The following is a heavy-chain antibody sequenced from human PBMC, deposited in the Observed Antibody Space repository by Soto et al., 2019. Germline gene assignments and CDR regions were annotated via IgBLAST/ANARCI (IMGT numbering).Heavy chain of an antibody. CDR2: IYYSGST. Sequence: SETLSLTCTVSGGSISSYYWSWIRQPPGKGLEWIGYIYYSGSTNYNPSLKSRVTISVDTSKNQFSLKLSSVTAADTAVYYCARGPSGFVGGYCSSTSCKQTLNWFDPWGQGTLVTVSS. J-gene: IGHJ5*02. CDR1: GGSISSYY. CDR3: ARGPSGFVGGYCSSTSCKQTLNWFDP. V-gene: IGHV4-59*01. D-gene: IGHD2-2*01.